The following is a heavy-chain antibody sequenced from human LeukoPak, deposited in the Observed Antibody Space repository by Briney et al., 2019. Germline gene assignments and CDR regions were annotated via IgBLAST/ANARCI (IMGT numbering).Heavy chain of an antibody. CDR1: GYTFTSYG. Sequence: AAVNVSRKCSGYTFTSYGIRGLGQPAGQGRAWVGWISAYNGNTNYAQKRQGRVTMTTDTSTSTVYMELRSLRSDDTAVYYCARAKERAIWGSYRPNWFDPWGQGTLVTVSS. CDR2: ISAYNGNT. V-gene: IGHV1-18*01. D-gene: IGHD3-16*02. J-gene: IGHJ5*02. CDR3: ARAKERAIWGSYRPNWFDP.